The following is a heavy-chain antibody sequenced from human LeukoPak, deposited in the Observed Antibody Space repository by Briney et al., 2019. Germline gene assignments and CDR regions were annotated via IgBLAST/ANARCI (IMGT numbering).Heavy chain of an antibody. J-gene: IGHJ5*02. V-gene: IGHV3-23*01. D-gene: IGHD3-10*01. Sequence: TGGSLRLSCAASGFTFSNSGMNWVRQAPGKGLEWVSTISASGDSTYYADSVKGRFTSSRDNSKNTLYLQMNSLRAEDTAVYYCARADYYYGSGSYFHGWFDPWGQGTLVTVSS. CDR2: ISASGDST. CDR3: ARADYYYGSGSYFHGWFDP. CDR1: GFTFSNSG.